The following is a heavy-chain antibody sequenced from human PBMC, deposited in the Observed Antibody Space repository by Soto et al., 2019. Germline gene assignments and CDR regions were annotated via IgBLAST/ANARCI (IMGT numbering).Heavy chain of an antibody. D-gene: IGHD6-13*01. J-gene: IGHJ4*02. CDR1: GGSMSSGDYY. CDR2: INYRGST. CDR3: ARDAPGAAPY. V-gene: IGHV4-31*03. Sequence: QVQLQESGPGLVKPSQTLSLTCTVSGGSMSSGDYYWNWIRQHPEKGLEWIGYINYRGSTFYNSSLKSRLTISVDTSKNQFSLKLTSVTAAATAMYYCARDAPGAAPYWGQGTLVTVSS.